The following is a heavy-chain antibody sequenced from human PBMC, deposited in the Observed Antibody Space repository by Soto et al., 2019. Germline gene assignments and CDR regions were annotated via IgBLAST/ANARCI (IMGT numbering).Heavy chain of an antibody. CDR3: AAGGGLLRYY. V-gene: IGHV4-30-2*01. Sequence: LQLQESGSGLVKPSQTLSLTCAVSGGSISSGGYSWSWIRQPPGKGLEWIGYIYHSGSTYYNPSLKSRVTTSVDRSKNQFSLKLSSVTAADTAVYYCAAGGGLLRYYWGQGTLVTVSS. CDR2: IYHSGST. J-gene: IGHJ4*02. CDR1: GGSISSGGYS. D-gene: IGHD1-26*01.